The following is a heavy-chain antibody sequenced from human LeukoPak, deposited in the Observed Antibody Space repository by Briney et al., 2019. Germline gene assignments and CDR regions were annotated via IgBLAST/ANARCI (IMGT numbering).Heavy chain of an antibody. Sequence: PSETLSLTCAVSGGSFSGYYWSWIRQPPGKGLEWIGEMNHSGSTNYNPSLKSRVTISVDTSKNQFSLNLSSVTAADTAVYYCARRIWYHDILTAYNIWGQGTPVTVSS. V-gene: IGHV4-34*01. CDR3: ARRIWYHDILTAYNI. D-gene: IGHD3-9*01. J-gene: IGHJ4*02. CDR2: MNHSGST. CDR1: GGSFSGYY.